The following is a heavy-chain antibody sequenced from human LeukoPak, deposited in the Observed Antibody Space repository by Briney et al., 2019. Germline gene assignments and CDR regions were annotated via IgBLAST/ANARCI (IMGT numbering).Heavy chain of an antibody. Sequence: GGSLRLSCAASGFTFDDYTIHWVRQAPGKGLEWVSLISWDGGTTYYADSVRGRFTISRDNSKNSLYLQMNSLRTEDTALYYCAKEGIEVAAFDYWGQGTLVTVSS. CDR1: GFTFDDYT. D-gene: IGHD6-19*01. CDR2: ISWDGGTT. V-gene: IGHV3-43*01. J-gene: IGHJ4*02. CDR3: AKEGIEVAAFDY.